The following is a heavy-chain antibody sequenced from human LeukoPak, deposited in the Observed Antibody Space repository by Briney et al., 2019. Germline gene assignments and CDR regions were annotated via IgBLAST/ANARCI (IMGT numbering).Heavy chain of an antibody. D-gene: IGHD2-21*01. CDR1: GGSISSGDYY. V-gene: IGHV4-30-4*08. CDR3: ARDTTLFRWFDP. Sequence: SETLSLTCTVSGGSISSGDYYWSWIRQPPGKGLEWIGYIYYSGSTYYNPSLKSRVTISVDTSKNQFSLKLSSVTAADTAVYYRARDTTLFRWFDPWGQGTLVTVSS. CDR2: IYYSGST. J-gene: IGHJ5*02.